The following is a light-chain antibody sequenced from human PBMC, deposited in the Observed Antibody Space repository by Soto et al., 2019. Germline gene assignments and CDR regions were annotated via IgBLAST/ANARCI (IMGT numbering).Light chain of an antibody. CDR3: QQSFTTPFT. CDR1: QSISIF. V-gene: IGKV1-39*01. CDR2: AAS. Sequence: DILMTQSPSSLSASVGDRVTITCRASQSISIFLNWYQQKPGKAPKALIYAASNLQSGVPSRISGSGSGTDFTLTISSLQPEDCATYYCQQSFTTPFTFGPGTKVDIK. J-gene: IGKJ3*01.